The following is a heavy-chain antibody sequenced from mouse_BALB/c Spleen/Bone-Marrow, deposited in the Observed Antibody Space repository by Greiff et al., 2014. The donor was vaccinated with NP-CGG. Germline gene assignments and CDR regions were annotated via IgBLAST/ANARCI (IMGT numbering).Heavy chain of an antibody. CDR2: INPSTGYT. D-gene: IGHD2-1*01. J-gene: IGHJ1*01. CDR1: GYTFTSYW. V-gene: IGHV1-7*01. Sequence: QVQLQQSGAELAKPGASVKMSCKASGYTFTSYWIHWVKQRPGQGLEWIGYINPSTGYTEYNQKFKDKATLTADKSSSTAYMQLSSLTSEDSAVYYCARYGNYPYWYFDVWGAGTTVTVSS. CDR3: ARYGNYPYWYFDV.